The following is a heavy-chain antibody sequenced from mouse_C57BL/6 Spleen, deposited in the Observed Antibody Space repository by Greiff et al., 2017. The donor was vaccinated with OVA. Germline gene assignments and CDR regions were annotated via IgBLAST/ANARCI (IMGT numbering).Heavy chain of an antibody. Sequence: VQLQQSGAELAKPGASVKLSCKASGYTFTSYWMHWVKQRPGQGLEWIGYINPSSGYTNYNQKFKDKATLTADKSSSTAYMQLSSLTYEDSAVYYCARGGYDYGWDFGYWGQGTTLTVSS. J-gene: IGHJ2*01. CDR1: GYTFTSYW. D-gene: IGHD2-4*01. CDR3: ARGGYDYGWDFGY. V-gene: IGHV1-7*01. CDR2: INPSSGYT.